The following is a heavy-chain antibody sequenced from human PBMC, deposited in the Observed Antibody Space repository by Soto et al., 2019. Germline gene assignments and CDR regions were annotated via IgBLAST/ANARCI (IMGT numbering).Heavy chain of an antibody. CDR3: ARHATGYSSGGSCYLDACDI. CDR2: IYYSGGA. J-gene: IGHJ3*02. Sequence: PSETLSLTCTVSGGSISGYYWSWIRQPPGKGLEWIGYIYYSGGAKYSPSLESRVTISVDASKNQFSLKLTSVTAADTAVYYCARHATGYSSGGSCYLDACDIWGQGTMVT. D-gene: IGHD2-15*01. V-gene: IGHV4-59*08. CDR1: GGSISGYY.